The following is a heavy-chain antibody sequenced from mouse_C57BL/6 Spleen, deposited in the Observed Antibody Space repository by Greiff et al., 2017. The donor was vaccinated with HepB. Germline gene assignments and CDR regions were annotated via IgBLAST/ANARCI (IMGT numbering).Heavy chain of an antibody. CDR3: ARDGDGYPAWFAY. V-gene: IGHV5-4*01. CDR2: ISDGGSYT. Sequence: EVHLVESGGGLVKPGGSLKLSCAASGFTFSSYAMSWVRQTPEKRLEWVATISDGGSYTYYPDNVKGRFPISRDNAKNNLYLQMSHLKSEDTAMYYCARDGDGYPAWFAYWGQGTLVTVSA. D-gene: IGHD2-3*01. CDR1: GFTFSSYA. J-gene: IGHJ3*01.